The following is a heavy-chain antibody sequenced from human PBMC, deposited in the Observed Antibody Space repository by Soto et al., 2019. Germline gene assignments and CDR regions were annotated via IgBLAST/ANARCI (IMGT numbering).Heavy chain of an antibody. CDR2: IWYDGSNK. CDR1: GFTFSSYG. CDR3: ARERRVDSSSWFPFLGIY. V-gene: IGHV3-33*01. Sequence: QVQLVESGGGVVQPGRSLRLSCAASGFTFSSYGMHWVRQAPGKGLEWVAVIWYDGSNKYYADSVKGRFTISRDNSKNTLYLQMNSLRAEDTAVYYCARERRVDSSSWFPFLGIYWGQGTLVTVSS. J-gene: IGHJ4*02. D-gene: IGHD6-13*01.